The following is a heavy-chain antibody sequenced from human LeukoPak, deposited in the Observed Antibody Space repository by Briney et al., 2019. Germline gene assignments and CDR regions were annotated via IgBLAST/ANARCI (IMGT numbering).Heavy chain of an antibody. J-gene: IGHJ5*02. CDR3: ARDPQESTSVSNWFDP. V-gene: IGHV1-18*01. D-gene: IGHD2-2*01. Sequence: ASVKVSCKASGYTFTSYGISWVRLAPGQGLEWMGWISAYNGNTNYAQKLQDRVTMTTDTSTSTAYMELRSLRSDDTAVYYCARDPQESTSVSNWFDPWGQGTLVTVSS. CDR1: GYTFTSYG. CDR2: ISAYNGNT.